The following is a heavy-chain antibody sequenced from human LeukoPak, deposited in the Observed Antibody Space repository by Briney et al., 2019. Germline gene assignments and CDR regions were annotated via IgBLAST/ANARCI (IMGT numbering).Heavy chain of an antibody. CDR3: ARDQEGFDY. CDR1: GYTFTSNY. V-gene: IGHV1-46*01. CDR2: IYPRDGST. Sequence: ASVKVTCMASGYTFTSNYIHWVRQAPGQGLEWMGMIYPRDGSTSYAQKFQGRVTVTRDTSTSTVHMELSGLRSEDTAVYYCARDQEGFDYWGQGTLVTVSS. J-gene: IGHJ4*02.